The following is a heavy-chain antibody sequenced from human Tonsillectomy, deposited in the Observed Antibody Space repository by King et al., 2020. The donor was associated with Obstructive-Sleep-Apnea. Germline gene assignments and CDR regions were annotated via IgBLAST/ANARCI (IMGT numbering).Heavy chain of an antibody. J-gene: IGHJ2*01. CDR2: ISYDGSNK. D-gene: IGHD3-22*01. V-gene: IGHV3-30*04. Sequence: VQLVESGGGVVQPGRSLRLSCAASGFTFSSYAMHWVRQAPGKGLEWVAVISYDGSNKYYADSVKGRFTISRDNSKNTLYLQMNSLRAEDTAVYYCARDVGTSSGYPRDWYFDLWGRGTLVTVSS. CDR1: GFTFSSYA. CDR3: ARDVGTSSGYPRDWYFDL.